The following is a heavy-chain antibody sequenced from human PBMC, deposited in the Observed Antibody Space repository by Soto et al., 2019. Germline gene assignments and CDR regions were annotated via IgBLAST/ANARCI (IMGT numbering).Heavy chain of an antibody. CDR2: XXXXXXXX. V-gene: IGHV3-23*01. J-gene: IGHJ4*02. D-gene: IGHD4-17*01. CDR3: ARDRYGDPLWGQDDFDY. CDR1: GFTFSSYA. Sequence: PGGSLRLSCAASGFTFSSYAMSWVRQAPGKGLEXXXXXXXXXXXXXXXXXXXXRSTTSRDNSKNTLYLQMNSLRAEDTAVYYCARDRYGDPLWGQDDFDYWGQGTLVTVSS.